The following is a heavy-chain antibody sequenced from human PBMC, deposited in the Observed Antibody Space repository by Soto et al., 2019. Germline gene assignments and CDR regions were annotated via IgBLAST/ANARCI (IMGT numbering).Heavy chain of an antibody. V-gene: IGHV4-39*01. CDR1: GGSIRSSSYY. J-gene: IGHJ4*02. D-gene: IGHD3-22*01. CDR2: IYYSGST. Sequence: TLSLTCTVSGGSIRSSSYYWGWIRQPPGKGLEWIGSIYYSGSTYYNPSLKSRVTISVDTSKNQFSLKLSSVTAADTTVYYCARAFTYDSSVGPGYFDYWGQGTLVTVSS. CDR3: ARAFTYDSSVGPGYFDY.